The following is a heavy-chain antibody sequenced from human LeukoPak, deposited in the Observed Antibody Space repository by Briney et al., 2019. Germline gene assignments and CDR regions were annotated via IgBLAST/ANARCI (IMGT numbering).Heavy chain of an antibody. CDR2: IYYSGRT. V-gene: IGHV4-39*01. J-gene: IGHJ1*01. CDR1: GDSVSRSDFY. CDR3: ARRRYYDSSGYLE. D-gene: IGHD3-22*01. Sequence: SETQSLTCSISGDSVSRSDFYWDWIRQPPGKGLEWIGTIYYSGRTYYSPSLKSRVTLSVDMSNNHFSLTLSSVTAADTALYFCARRRYYDSSGYLEWGQGTLVTVSS.